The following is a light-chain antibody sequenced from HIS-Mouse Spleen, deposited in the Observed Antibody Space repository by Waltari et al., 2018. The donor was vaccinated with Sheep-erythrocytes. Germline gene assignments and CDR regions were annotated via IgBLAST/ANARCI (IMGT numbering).Light chain of an antibody. CDR2: GAC. CDR3: QQANSFPIT. Sequence: IQMTQSPSSAAASVGDRGTITCRASQGINRSLACYQQKPGTAPKVLIYGACRLQSGVPSRFSGSVYDTDFNLTISSLQPGDFAAYYCQQANSFPITLSQGTRLEIK. CDR1: QGINRS. V-gene: IGKV1-12*01. J-gene: IGKJ5*01.